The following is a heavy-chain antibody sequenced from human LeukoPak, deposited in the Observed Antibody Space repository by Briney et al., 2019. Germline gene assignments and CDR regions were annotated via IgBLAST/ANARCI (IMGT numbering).Heavy chain of an antibody. CDR1: GGSINKATYY. Sequence: SETLSLTCTVSGGSINKATYYWGWIRQPPGKGLEWIGSLSSSGSTYYNPSLKGRVTSSLYTSKNQFSLKLSSVTAADTAVYYCARDYVVDSTLVAFFDYWGQGMLVTASS. V-gene: IGHV4-39*07. CDR3: ARDYVVDSTLVAFFDY. CDR2: LSSSGST. J-gene: IGHJ4*02. D-gene: IGHD2-8*02.